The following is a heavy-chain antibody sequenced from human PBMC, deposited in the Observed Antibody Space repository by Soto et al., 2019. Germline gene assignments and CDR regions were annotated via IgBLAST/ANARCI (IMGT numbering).Heavy chain of an antibody. D-gene: IGHD3-10*01. V-gene: IGHV3-53*01. CDR1: GFSVSGNY. J-gene: IGHJ4*02. Sequence: GGSLRLSCAASGFSVSGNYMSWVRQAPGKGPEWISVIHSGGDTNYADSVKGRFTISRDKSKNTLYLQMSSLRAEDTAVYYCAGSTNYYLYYFDYWGQGTLVTVSS. CDR2: IHSGGDT. CDR3: AGSTNYYLYYFDY.